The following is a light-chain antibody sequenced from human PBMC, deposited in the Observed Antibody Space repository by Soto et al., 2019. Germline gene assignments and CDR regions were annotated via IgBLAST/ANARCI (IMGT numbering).Light chain of an antibody. CDR3: SSYTSGTTRV. V-gene: IGLV2-14*01. CDR2: EVS. Sequence: QSVLTQPASVSGSPGQSITISCTGTSSDVVGGFNYLSWYQHHPGKAPKLMIYEVSNRPSGVSIRFSGSKSGNTASLTVSGLQPEDEADYYCSSYTSGTTRVFGGGTKVTVL. CDR1: SSDVVGGFNY. J-gene: IGLJ2*01.